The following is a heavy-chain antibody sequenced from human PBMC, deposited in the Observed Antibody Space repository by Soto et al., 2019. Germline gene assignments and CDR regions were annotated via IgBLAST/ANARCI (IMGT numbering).Heavy chain of an antibody. Sequence: SETLSLTCTVSGGSISSSSYYWGWIRQPPGKGLEWIGSIYYSGSTYYIPSLKSRVTISVDTSKNQFSLKLSSVTAADTAVYYCARRGVYYDSSVYLVPAPFDYGARGPLVTVSS. D-gene: IGHD3-22*01. V-gene: IGHV4-39*01. CDR2: IYYSGST. J-gene: IGHJ4*02. CDR1: GGSISSSSYY. CDR3: ARRGVYYDSSVYLVPAPFDY.